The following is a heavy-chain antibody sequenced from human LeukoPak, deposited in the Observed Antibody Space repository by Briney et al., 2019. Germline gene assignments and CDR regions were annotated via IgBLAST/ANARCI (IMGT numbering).Heavy chain of an antibody. Sequence: GGSLRLSCAASGFTFSSYAMSWVRQAPGKGLEWISYISSSSGSNKYYSQSAKGRFTISRDNDKNSLFLQMNSLTAEDTAVYYCVRPSNPPYWGQGALVIVSS. J-gene: IGHJ4*02. CDR2: ISSSSGSNK. V-gene: IGHV3-48*04. CDR3: VRPSNPPY. CDR1: GFTFSSYA.